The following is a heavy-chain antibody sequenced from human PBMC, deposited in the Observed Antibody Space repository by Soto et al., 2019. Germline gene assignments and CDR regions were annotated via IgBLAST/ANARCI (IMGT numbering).Heavy chain of an antibody. CDR3: ARVPGRTCSSTSCYAAGGYYYYYMDV. V-gene: IGHV4-59*01. Sequence: QVQLQESGPGLVKPSETLSLTCTVSGGSISSYYWSWIRQPPGKGLEWIGYIYYSGSTNYNPSLKSRVTISVDTSKNQFSLKLSSVTAADTAVYNCARVPGRTCSSTSCYAAGGYYYYYMDVWGKGTTVTVSS. CDR2: IYYSGST. D-gene: IGHD2-2*01. J-gene: IGHJ6*03. CDR1: GGSISSYY.